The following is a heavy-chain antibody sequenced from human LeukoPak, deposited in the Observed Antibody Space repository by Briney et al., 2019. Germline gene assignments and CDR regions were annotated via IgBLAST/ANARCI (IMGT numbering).Heavy chain of an antibody. Sequence: GGSLRLSCAASGFTVSSNYMSWVRQAAGKGLEWVSAIYSGGSTNYADSVKGRFTISRDNSKNTLYLQMNSLRTEDTAVYYCTRVRYIRGPDHFYMDVWGKGTTVTISS. J-gene: IGHJ6*03. CDR1: GFTVSSNY. CDR3: TRVRYIRGPDHFYMDV. CDR2: IYSGGST. D-gene: IGHD1-1*01. V-gene: IGHV3-66*01.